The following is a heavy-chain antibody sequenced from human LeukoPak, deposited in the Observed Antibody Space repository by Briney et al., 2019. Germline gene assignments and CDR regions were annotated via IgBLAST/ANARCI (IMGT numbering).Heavy chain of an antibody. CDR3: ARHRSVEMATIYYFDY. Sequence: SETLSLTCTVSGGSISSSSYYWGWIRQPPGKGLEWIGSIYYSVSTYYNPSLKSRVTISVDTSKNQFSLKLSSVTAADTAVYYCARHRSVEMATIYYFDYWGQGTLVTVSS. CDR1: GGSISSSSYY. D-gene: IGHD5-24*01. CDR2: IYYSVST. V-gene: IGHV4-39*01. J-gene: IGHJ4*02.